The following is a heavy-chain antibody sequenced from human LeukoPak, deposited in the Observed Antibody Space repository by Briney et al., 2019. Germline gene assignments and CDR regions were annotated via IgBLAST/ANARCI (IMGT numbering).Heavy chain of an antibody. CDR3: ARIKSSGCPEDY. Sequence: SGPTLVNPTQTLTLTCTFSGFSLSTSGMCVSWIRQPPGKALEWLARIDWDDDKYYSTSLKTRLTISKDTSKNQVVLTMTNMDPVDTATYYCARIKSSGCPEDYWGQGTLVTVSS. J-gene: IGHJ4*02. V-gene: IGHV2-70*11. D-gene: IGHD6-19*01. CDR2: IDWDDDK. CDR1: GFSLSTSGMC.